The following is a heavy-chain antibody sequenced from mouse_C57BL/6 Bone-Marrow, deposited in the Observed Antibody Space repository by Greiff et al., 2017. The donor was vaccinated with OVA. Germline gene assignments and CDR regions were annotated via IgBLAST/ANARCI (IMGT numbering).Heavy chain of an antibody. J-gene: IGHJ1*03. V-gene: IGHV1-55*01. D-gene: IGHD1-1*01. CDR2: IYPGSGST. Sequence: QVQLQQSGAELVKPGASVKMSCKASGYTFTSYWITWVKQRPGQGLAWIGDIYPGSGSTNYNEQFKSKDTLTVDTSSSTAYMHLSSLTSDDSAVYYCTRSGDGSSVSYWYFDVWGTGTTVTVSS. CDR1: GYTFTSYW. CDR3: TRSGDGSSVSYWYFDV.